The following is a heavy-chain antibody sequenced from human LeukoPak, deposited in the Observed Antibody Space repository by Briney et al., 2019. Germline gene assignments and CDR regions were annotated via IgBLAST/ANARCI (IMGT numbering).Heavy chain of an antibody. D-gene: IGHD5-12*01. V-gene: IGHV1-69*04. CDR2: IIPILGIA. J-gene: IGHJ4*02. CDR1: GGTFSSYA. CDR3: ARAGLSSGYDWGGDY. Sequence: GSSVKVSCKASGGTFSSYAISWVRQAPGQGLEWMGRIIPILGIANYAQKFQGRVTITADKSTSTAYMELSRLRSDDTAVYYCARAGLSSGYDWGGDYWGQGTLVTVSS.